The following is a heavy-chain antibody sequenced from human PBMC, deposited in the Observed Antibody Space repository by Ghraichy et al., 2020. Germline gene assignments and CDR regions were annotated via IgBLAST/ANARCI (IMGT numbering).Heavy chain of an antibody. V-gene: IGHV4-59*01. CDR2: IYNSGSP. CDR1: GGSISNYY. D-gene: IGHD3-16*01. J-gene: IGHJ3*02. Sequence: SQTLSLTCTVSGGSISNYYWNWIRQPPGKGLEWIGYIYNSGSPNYNPSLKSRVTISVDTSKNQLSLKLSSVTAADTAVYYCASGTSRAWGSFDIWGQGTMVTVTS. CDR3: ASGTSRAWGSFDI.